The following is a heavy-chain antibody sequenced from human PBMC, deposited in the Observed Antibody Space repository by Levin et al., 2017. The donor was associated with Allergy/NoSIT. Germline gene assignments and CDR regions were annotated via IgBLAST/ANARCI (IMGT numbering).Heavy chain of an antibody. J-gene: IGHJ4*02. V-gene: IGHV3-11*05. D-gene: IGHD6-13*01. CDR3: ARDLGAAAGGY. CDR1: GFTFSDYY. Sequence: GESLKISCAASGFTFSDYYMSWIRQAPGKGLEWVSFISSSSSYTNFADSVKGRFTISRDNAKNSLYLQMNSLRAEDTAVYYCARDLGAAAGGYWGQGTLVTVSS. CDR2: ISSSSSYT.